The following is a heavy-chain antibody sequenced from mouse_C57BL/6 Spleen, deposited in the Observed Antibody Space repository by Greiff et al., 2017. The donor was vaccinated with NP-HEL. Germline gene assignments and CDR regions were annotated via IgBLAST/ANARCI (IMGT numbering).Heavy chain of an antibody. V-gene: IGHV6-3*01. CDR3: RGTTVVVGDYFDY. CDR2: IRLKSDNYAT. Sequence: EVQGVESGGGLVQPGGSMKLSCVASGFTFSNYWMNWVRQSPEKGLEWVAQIRLKSDNYATHYAESVKGRFTISRDDSKSSVYLQMNNLRAEDTGIYYCRGTTVVVGDYFDYWGQGTTLTVSS. CDR1: GFTFSNYW. J-gene: IGHJ2*01. D-gene: IGHD1-1*01.